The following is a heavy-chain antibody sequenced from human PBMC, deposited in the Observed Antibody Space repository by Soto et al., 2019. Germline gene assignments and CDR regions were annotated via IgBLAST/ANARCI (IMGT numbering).Heavy chain of an antibody. Sequence: QVQLQESGPGLVKPSETLSLTCTVSGGSISSYYWSWIRQPPVKGLEWIGYIYYSGNTNYNPSLKSRVTISVDTSKNQFSLKLSSVTAADTAVYYCAGQYIVGSYGMDVWGLGTTVTVSS. V-gene: IGHV4-59*08. CDR2: IYYSGNT. CDR3: AGQYIVGSYGMDV. D-gene: IGHD3-16*02. CDR1: GGSISSYY. J-gene: IGHJ6*02.